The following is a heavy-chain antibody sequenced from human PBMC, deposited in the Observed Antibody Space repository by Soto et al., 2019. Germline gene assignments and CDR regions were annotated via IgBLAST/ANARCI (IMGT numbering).Heavy chain of an antibody. CDR2: IIPILGIA. Sequence: QVQLVQSGAEVKKPGSSVKVYCKASGGTFSSYTISWVRQAPGQGLEWMGRIIPILGIANYAQKFQGRVTITADKSTSTAYMELSSLRSEDTAVYYCAREWRSTGIIGLYYMDVWGKGTTVTVSS. J-gene: IGHJ6*03. CDR3: AREWRSTGIIGLYYMDV. CDR1: GGTFSSYT. V-gene: IGHV1-69*08. D-gene: IGHD2-2*01.